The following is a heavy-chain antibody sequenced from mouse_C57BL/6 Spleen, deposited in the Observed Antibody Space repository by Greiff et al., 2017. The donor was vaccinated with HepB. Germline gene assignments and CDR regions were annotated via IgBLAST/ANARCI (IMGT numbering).Heavy chain of an antibody. D-gene: IGHD1-1*01. J-gene: IGHJ4*01. CDR1: GFTFSDYG. V-gene: IGHV5-17*01. CDR2: ISSGSSTI. CDR3: ASQGLDYYGSYAMDY. Sequence: EVQLVESGGGLVKPGGSLKLSCAASGFTFSDYGMHWVRQAPEKGLEWVAYISSGSSTIYYADTVKGRFTISRDNAKNTLFLQMNSLRSDDTAMYDCASQGLDYYGSYAMDYWGQGASVTVSS.